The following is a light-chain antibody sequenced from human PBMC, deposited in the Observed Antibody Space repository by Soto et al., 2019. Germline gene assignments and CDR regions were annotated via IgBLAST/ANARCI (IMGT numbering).Light chain of an antibody. J-gene: IGLJ1*01. CDR2: SNN. Sequence: QSVLTQPPSASGTPGQRVTISCSGSSSNIGSNTVNWYQQLQGTAPKLLIYSNNQRPSGVPDRFSGSKSGTSASPAISGLQSEDEADYYCAAWDDSLNGLVFGTGTKVTVL. CDR3: AAWDDSLNGLV. CDR1: SSNIGSNT. V-gene: IGLV1-44*01.